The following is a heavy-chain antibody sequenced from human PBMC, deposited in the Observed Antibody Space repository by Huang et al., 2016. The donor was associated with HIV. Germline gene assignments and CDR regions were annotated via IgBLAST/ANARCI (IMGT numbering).Heavy chain of an antibody. CDR2: IIAIFGTP. V-gene: IGHV1-69*01. D-gene: IGHD1-1*01. CDR1: GGTFSSYA. J-gene: IGHJ5*02. CDR3: ARDRKYDNAWYWFDP. Sequence: QVQLVQSGAEVKKPGSSVRVSCEASGGTFSSYAINWVRQALGQGLGWRGVIIAIFGTPNDAQKFQGRVTITADESTSTAYMELSSLRSDDTAVYYCARDRKYDNAWYWFDPWGQGTLVTVSS.